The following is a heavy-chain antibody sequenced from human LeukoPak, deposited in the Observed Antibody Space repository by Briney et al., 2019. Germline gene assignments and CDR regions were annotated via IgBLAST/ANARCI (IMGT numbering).Heavy chain of an antibody. CDR1: GFTFSSYV. CDR3: ASYLGASPFDY. Sequence: GGSLRLSCAASGFTFSSYVMSWVRQAPGKGLEWVSSISGSGGTTYYADSVRGRFTISRDNSKNTLFLQMNSLRAEDTAVYYCASYLGASPFDYWGQRTLVTVSS. J-gene: IGHJ4*02. CDR2: ISGSGGTT. V-gene: IGHV3-23*01. D-gene: IGHD1-26*01.